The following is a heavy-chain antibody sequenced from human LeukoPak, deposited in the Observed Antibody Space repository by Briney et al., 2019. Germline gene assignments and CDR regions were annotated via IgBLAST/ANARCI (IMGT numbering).Heavy chain of an antibody. Sequence: GASVKVSCKASGYTFTSYAMNWVRQAPGQGLEWMGWINTNTGNPTYAQGFTGRFVFSLDTSVSTAYLQISSLKAEDTAVYYCASVYYDFWSGLLEGAFDYWGQGTLVTVSS. CDR1: GYTFTSYA. CDR3: ASVYYDFWSGLLEGAFDY. V-gene: IGHV7-4-1*02. CDR2: INTNTGNP. D-gene: IGHD3-3*01. J-gene: IGHJ4*02.